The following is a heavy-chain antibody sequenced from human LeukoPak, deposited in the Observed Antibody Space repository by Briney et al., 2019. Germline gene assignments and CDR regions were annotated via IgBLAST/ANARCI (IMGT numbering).Heavy chain of an antibody. D-gene: IGHD6-19*01. V-gene: IGHV5-51*01. Sequence: GESLKISCKGSGYSFTSYWIGWVRQMPGKGLEWMGIIYPGDSDTRYSPSFQGQVTVSADKSIRIAFLQWSSLKASDTAMYYCARSSSGWYSWDYWGQGTLVTVSS. CDR3: ARSSSGWYSWDY. CDR1: GYSFTSYW. CDR2: IYPGDSDT. J-gene: IGHJ4*02.